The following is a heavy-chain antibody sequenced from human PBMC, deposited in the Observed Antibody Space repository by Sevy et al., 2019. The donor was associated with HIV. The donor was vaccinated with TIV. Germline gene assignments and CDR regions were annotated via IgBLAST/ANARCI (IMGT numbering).Heavy chain of an antibody. CDR3: VRDMELVDEGTQEFYY. CDR1: GYTFTGYY. D-gene: IGHD1-7*01. J-gene: IGHJ4*02. V-gene: IGHV1-2*02. Sequence: ASVKVSCKASGYTFTGYYMHWVRQAPGQGLEWMGWINPNSGGTNYAQKFQGRVPMTRDTSISTAYMELSRLRSDDTALYYCVRDMELVDEGTQEFYYWGQGTLVTVSS. CDR2: INPNSGGT.